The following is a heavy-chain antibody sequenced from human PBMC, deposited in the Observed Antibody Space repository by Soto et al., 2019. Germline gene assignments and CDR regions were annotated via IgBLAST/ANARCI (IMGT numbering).Heavy chain of an antibody. J-gene: IGHJ6*02. V-gene: IGHV1-3*01. CDR2: INAGNGNT. CDR3: ASEYCGGDCYSAARYGMDV. D-gene: IGHD2-21*02. Sequence: GASVKVSCKASGYTFTSHAMHWVRQAPGQRLEWMGWINAGNGNTKYSQKFQGRVTITRDTSASTAYMELSSLRSEDTAVYYCASEYCGGDCYSAARYGMDVWGQGTTVTVSS. CDR1: GYTFTSHA.